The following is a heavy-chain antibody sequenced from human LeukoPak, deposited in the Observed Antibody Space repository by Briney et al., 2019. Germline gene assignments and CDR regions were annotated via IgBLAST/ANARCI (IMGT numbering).Heavy chain of an antibody. V-gene: IGHV3-9*01. J-gene: IGHJ4*02. CDR3: AKDKGSGWYYFDH. CDR2: ISWNSGSI. CDR1: GFTFDDYA. Sequence: GGSLRLSCAASGFTFDDYAMHWVRQAPGKGLEWVSGISWNSGSIGYADSVKGRFTISRDNAKNSLYLQMNSLRAEDTALYYCAKDKGSGWYYFDHWGQGTLVTVSS. D-gene: IGHD6-19*01.